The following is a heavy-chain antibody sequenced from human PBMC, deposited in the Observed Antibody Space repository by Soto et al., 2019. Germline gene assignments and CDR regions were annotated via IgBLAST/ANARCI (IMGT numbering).Heavy chain of an antibody. D-gene: IGHD5-18*01. CDR2: IYYSGST. J-gene: IGHJ5*02. CDR3: AVDTTIGGPNWFDP. V-gene: IGHV4-31*03. CDR1: GGSISRDAYY. Sequence: PSETLSLTCTVSGGSISRDAYYWSWIRQHPGEGLEWIGYIYYSGSTYYNPSLKSRVSISVDTSRNQFSLKLSSVTAADTAVYYCAVDTTIGGPNWFDPCGQGTLVTVSS.